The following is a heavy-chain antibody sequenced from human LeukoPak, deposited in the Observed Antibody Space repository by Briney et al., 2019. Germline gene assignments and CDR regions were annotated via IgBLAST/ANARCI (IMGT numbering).Heavy chain of an antibody. CDR1: GGSISGYY. CDR3: AISWSPDPFDY. Sequence: PSETLSLTCTVSGGSISGYYWSWLRQPPGKRLEWIGYIYSSGSTNYNPSLKSRVTISVDTSKNQFSLKLSSVTAADTAVYYCAISWSPDPFDYWGQGTLVTVSS. D-gene: IGHD3-3*01. CDR2: IYSSGST. V-gene: IGHV4-59*01. J-gene: IGHJ4*02.